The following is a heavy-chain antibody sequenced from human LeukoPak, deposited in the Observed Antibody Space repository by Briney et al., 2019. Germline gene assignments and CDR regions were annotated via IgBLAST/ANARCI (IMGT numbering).Heavy chain of an antibody. J-gene: IGHJ4*02. V-gene: IGHV3-23*01. CDR1: GFTFINYG. CDR3: GKGRVGTAMAFDY. D-gene: IGHD5-18*01. CDR2: ISGSGGST. Sequence: GGSLRLSCVVSGFTFINYGMSWVRQAPGKGLEWVSAISGSGGSTYYADSVKGRFTISRDNSKNTLDLQMNSLRADDTAVYYCGKGRVGTAMAFDYWGQGTLVTVSS.